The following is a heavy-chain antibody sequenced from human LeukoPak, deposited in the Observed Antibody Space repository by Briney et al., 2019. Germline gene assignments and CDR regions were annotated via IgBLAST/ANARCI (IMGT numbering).Heavy chain of an antibody. CDR3: ARDLGYCSGGSCYWGYYFDY. CDR1: GYTFTGYY. V-gene: IGHV1-2*04. J-gene: IGHJ4*02. CDR2: INPNSGGT. Sequence: ASVKVSGKASGYTFTGYYMHWVRQAPGQGLEWMGWINPNSGGTNYAQKFQGWVTMTRDTSISTAYMELSRLRSDDTAVYYCARDLGYCSGGSCYWGYYFDYWGQGTLVTVSS. D-gene: IGHD2-15*01.